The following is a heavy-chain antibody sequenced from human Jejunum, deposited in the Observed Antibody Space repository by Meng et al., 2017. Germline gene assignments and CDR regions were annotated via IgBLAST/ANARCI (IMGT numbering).Heavy chain of an antibody. V-gene: IGHV1-2*02. Sequence: QVQLGQSGAEVQKPGASVKVSCKASGYTFTGQYIHWVRQAPGEGLDWMGWVNPSNGDTKYAQKFQGRVAMTTDTSINTVYMELNSLTSDDTALYYCTRSHYFDYWGQGTLVTVSS. CDR3: TRSHYFDY. CDR2: VNPSNGDT. J-gene: IGHJ4*02. CDR1: GYTFTGQY.